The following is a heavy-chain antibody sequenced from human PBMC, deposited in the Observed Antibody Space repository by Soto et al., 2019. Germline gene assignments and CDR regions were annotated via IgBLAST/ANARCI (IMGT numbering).Heavy chain of an antibody. CDR1: GVTFSSYG. CDR2: ISYDGSNN. V-gene: IGHV3-30*18. J-gene: IGHJ6*02. D-gene: IGHD5-12*01. Sequence: QVQVVESGGGVVQPGRSLRLSCASSGVTFSSYGMHWVRQAPGKGLEWVAVISYDGSNNYYADSVRGRFTISRDNSKNTLYLQMNSLRAEDTAVYYCAKAPVATIIAPRYYGMDVWGQGTTVTVSS. CDR3: AKAPVATIIAPRYYGMDV.